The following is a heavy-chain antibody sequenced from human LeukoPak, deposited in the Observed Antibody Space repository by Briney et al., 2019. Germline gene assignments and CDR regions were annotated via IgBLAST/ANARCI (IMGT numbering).Heavy chain of an antibody. Sequence: PGGSLRLSCAASGFTFSSSAMSWIRQPPGKGLEWIGEINHSGSTNYNPSLKSRVTISVDTSKNQFSLKLSSVTAADTAVYYCARDDYGGKLNFDYWGQGTLVTVSS. V-gene: IGHV4-34*01. J-gene: IGHJ4*02. CDR3: ARDDYGGKLNFDY. CDR2: INHSGST. CDR1: GFTFSSSA. D-gene: IGHD4-23*01.